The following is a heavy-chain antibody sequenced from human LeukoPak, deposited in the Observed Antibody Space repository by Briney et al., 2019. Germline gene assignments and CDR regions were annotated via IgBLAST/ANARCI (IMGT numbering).Heavy chain of an antibody. CDR1: GGSISGYY. V-gene: IGHV4-59*08. CDR2: ISYIGST. CDR3: AGHADSSGWSEMDY. D-gene: IGHD6-19*01. Sequence: SETLSLTCTVSGGSISGYYWSWVRQPPGKGLEWIGYISYIGSTYYNPSLNSRVTISVDASKNQFSLKVNSVTAADTAIYYCAGHADSSGWSEMDYWGQGTLVAVSS. J-gene: IGHJ4*02.